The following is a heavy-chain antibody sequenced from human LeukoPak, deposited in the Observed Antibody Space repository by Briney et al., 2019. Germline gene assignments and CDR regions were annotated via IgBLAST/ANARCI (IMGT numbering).Heavy chain of an antibody. CDR3: ARAPYPRYSSSWFFDY. J-gene: IGHJ4*02. V-gene: IGHV4-4*07. Sequence: SETLSLTCTVSGGSISSYYWSWIRQPAGKGLEWIGRIYTSGSTNYNPSLKSRVTISVDTSKNQFSLKLSSVTAADTAVYYCARAPYPRYSSSWFFDYWGQGTLVTVSS. CDR2: IYTSGST. CDR1: GGSISSYY. D-gene: IGHD6-13*01.